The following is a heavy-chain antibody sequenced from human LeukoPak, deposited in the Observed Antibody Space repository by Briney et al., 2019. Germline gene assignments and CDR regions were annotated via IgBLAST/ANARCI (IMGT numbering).Heavy chain of an antibody. V-gene: IGHV3-30*02. D-gene: IGHD3-3*01. CDR2: IRYDGSNK. Sequence: GGSLRLSCAASGFTFSSYGMHWVRQAPGKGLEWVAFIRYDGSNKYYADSVKGRFTISRDNSKNTLYLQMNSLRAEDTAVYYCAKGPPYYDFWSGLDYWGQGTLVTVSS. CDR3: AKGPPYYDFWSGLDY. CDR1: GFTFSSYG. J-gene: IGHJ4*02.